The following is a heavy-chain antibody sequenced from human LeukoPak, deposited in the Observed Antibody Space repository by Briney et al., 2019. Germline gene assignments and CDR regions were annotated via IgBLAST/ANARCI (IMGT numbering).Heavy chain of an antibody. J-gene: IGHJ4*02. V-gene: IGHV3-30-3*01. CDR3: AMSPWFGELLYDY. CDR1: GFTFSSYA. CDR2: ISYDGSNK. D-gene: IGHD3-10*01. Sequence: GGSLRLSCAASGFTFSSYAMHWARQAPGKGLEWVAVISYDGSNKYYADSVKGRFTISRDNSKNTLYLQMNSLRAEDTAVYYCAMSPWFGELLYDYWGQGTLVTVSS.